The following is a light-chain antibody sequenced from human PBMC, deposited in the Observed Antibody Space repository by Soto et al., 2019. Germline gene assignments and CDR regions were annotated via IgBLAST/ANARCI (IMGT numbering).Light chain of an antibody. CDR1: QSVTSS. Sequence: EIVLTQSPATLSLSPGDRATLPCRASQSVTSSLAWFQQKPGQAPRLLIYDVSRRATAIPARFSGSGSGTDFTLTISSLEPEDFAVYYCQQRTSWPTFGGGTKVEIK. CDR3: QQRTSWPT. V-gene: IGKV3-11*01. CDR2: DVS. J-gene: IGKJ4*01.